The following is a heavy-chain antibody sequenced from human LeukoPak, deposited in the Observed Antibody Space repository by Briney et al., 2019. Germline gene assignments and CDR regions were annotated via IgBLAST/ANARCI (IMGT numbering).Heavy chain of an antibody. D-gene: IGHD6-13*01. Sequence: ASVKVSCKASGYSFTSFHINWVRQATGQGLEWMGWMNPNSGNTGYAQKFQGRVTMTRNTSISTAYMELSSLRSEDTAVYYCARGGVAVAAGHYYYGMDVWGQGTTVTVSS. CDR2: MNPNSGNT. CDR1: GYSFTSFH. CDR3: ARGGVAVAAGHYYYGMDV. V-gene: IGHV1-8*01. J-gene: IGHJ6*02.